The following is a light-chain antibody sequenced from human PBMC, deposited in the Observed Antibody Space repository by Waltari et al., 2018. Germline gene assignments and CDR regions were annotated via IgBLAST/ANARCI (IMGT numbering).Light chain of an antibody. CDR2: AAS. CDR3: QQSYSTPRT. CDR1: QSITIY. J-gene: IGKJ2*01. V-gene: IGKV1-39*01. Sequence: DIQMTQSPSSLSASVGDRVTITCRASQSITIYLNWYQHKPGKAPKLLIYAASSLQGGVPTRFSGSGSGTDFNLTISTLQPEDFATYYCQQSYSTPRTFGQGTKLEIK.